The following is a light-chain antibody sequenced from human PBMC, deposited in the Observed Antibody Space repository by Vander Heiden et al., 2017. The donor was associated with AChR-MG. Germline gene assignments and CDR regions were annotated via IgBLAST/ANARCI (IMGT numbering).Light chain of an antibody. J-gene: IGKJ2*01. CDR1: QSVSSSY. Sequence: EIVLTQSPGTLSLSPGERATLSCRASQSVSSSYLAWYQHKRGQPPRLLIYGASSRANGIPDRFSGSGSGTDFTLTISRLEPEDFAVYYCQQEGSSPYTFGRGTKLEIK. CDR2: GAS. CDR3: QQEGSSPYT. V-gene: IGKV3-20*01.